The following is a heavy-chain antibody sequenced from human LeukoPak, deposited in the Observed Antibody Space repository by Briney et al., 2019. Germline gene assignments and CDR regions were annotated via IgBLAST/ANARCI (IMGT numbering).Heavy chain of an antibody. CDR2: IYYSGST. V-gene: IGHV4-39*07. Sequence: SETLSLTCTVSGGSISSYYWSWIRQPPGKGLEWIGSIYYSGSTYYNPSLKSRVTISVDTSKNQSSLKLSSVTAADTAVYYCARQTYGDAFDIWGQGTMVTVSS. CDR3: ARQTYGDAFDI. J-gene: IGHJ3*02. CDR1: GGSISSYY. D-gene: IGHD4-17*01.